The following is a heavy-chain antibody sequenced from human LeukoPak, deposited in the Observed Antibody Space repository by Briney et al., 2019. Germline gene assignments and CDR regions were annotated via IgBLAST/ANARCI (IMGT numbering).Heavy chain of an antibody. CDR2: VHYSGTT. D-gene: IGHD1-14*01. CDR1: DGSITNYD. J-gene: IGHJ5*02. Sequence: SETLSLTCTVSDGSITNYDWSWVRQPPGKGLEFIGHVHYSGTTNYNPSLRSRVTISIDTSKKHFFLKLKSVTAADTAVYYCARVTGRFDPWGQGTLVTVSS. CDR3: ARVTGRFDP. V-gene: IGHV4-59*01.